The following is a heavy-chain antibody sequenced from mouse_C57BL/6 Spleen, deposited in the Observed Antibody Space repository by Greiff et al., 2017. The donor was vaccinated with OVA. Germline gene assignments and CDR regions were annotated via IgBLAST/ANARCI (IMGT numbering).Heavy chain of an antibody. Sequence: QVQLQQPGAELVKPGASVKVSCKASGYTFTSYWMHWVKQRPGQGLEWIGRIHPSDSDTNYNQKFKGKATLTVDKSSSTAYIQLSSLTSEDSAVYYCAIEGNYEVYYFDYWGQGTTLTVSS. V-gene: IGHV1-74*01. CDR1: GYTFTSYW. CDR3: AIEGNYEVYYFDY. J-gene: IGHJ2*01. D-gene: IGHD2-1*01. CDR2: IHPSDSDT.